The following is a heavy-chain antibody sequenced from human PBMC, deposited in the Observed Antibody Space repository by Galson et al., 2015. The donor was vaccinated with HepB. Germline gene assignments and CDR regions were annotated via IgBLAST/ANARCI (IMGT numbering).Heavy chain of an antibody. V-gene: IGHV4-31*03. CDR2: IYYTGTT. CDR3: AREGPYFYGLDV. J-gene: IGHJ6*02. D-gene: IGHD3-9*01. Sequence: TLSLTCSVSGGSISNPDYYWTWIRQLPGQGLEWIGQIYYTGTTDYNPSLEGRLALSIDTSQNKFSLTLTSLTAADAAVYYCAREGPYFYGLDVWGQGATVTVSS. CDR1: GGSISNPDYY.